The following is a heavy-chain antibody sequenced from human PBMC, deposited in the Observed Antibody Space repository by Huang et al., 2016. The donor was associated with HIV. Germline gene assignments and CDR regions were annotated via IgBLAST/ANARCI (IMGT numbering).Heavy chain of an antibody. CDR1: GFTFSNFW. CDR2: ISTDGRNA. J-gene: IGHJ5*02. CDR3: VRDKADPHYDFCLGWFDP. V-gene: IGHV3-74*01. D-gene: IGHD3-3*01. Sequence: EVQLVESGGNLVQPGGSLRLSCAAYGFTFSNFWMHWVRQEPGQGLEWVSRISTDGRNAIYADCVEGRFTISRDNAKNTLYLQMNNLRVEDTAVYYCVRDKADPHYDFCLGWFDPWGQGTLVTVSS.